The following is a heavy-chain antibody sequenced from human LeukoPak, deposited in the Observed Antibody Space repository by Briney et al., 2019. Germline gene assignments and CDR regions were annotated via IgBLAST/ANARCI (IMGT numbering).Heavy chain of an antibody. CDR2: ISHSGST. V-gene: IGHV4-59*01. CDR1: SISGCY. J-gene: IGHJ3*02. D-gene: IGHD6-13*01. Sequence: SETLSLTCTVDSISGCYWSWLRQPPGKGLEWIGYISHSGSTNYNPSLKGRVTMSLDTSKNHFSLRLSSVTAADTAIYYCARTKTAAAPYDAFDIWGQGTMVTVSS. CDR3: ARTKTAAAPYDAFDI.